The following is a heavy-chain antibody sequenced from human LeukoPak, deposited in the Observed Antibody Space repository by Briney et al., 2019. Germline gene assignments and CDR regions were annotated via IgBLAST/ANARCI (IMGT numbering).Heavy chain of an antibody. J-gene: IGHJ5*02. CDR2: ISGSGNTT. CDR1: EFTFSDYY. V-gene: IGHV3-11*01. Sequence: TGGSLRLSCAASEFTFSDYYTSWIRQAPGKGLEWVSYISGSGNTTYYADSVKGRFTVSRDNAKNSVYLQMNSLRGEDTAVYYCARGRVNWFDPWGQGTLVTVSS. CDR3: ARGRVNWFDP.